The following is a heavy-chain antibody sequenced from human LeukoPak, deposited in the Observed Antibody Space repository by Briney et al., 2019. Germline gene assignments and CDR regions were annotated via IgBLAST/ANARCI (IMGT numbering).Heavy chain of an antibody. CDR3: AKDLSYYYDSSGRGYFDL. CDR1: GFTFSGYG. D-gene: IGHD3-22*01. V-gene: IGHV3-30*18. J-gene: IGHJ2*01. Sequence: GGSLRLSCAASGFTFSGYGMHWVRQAPGKGLEWVAVISYDGSNKYYADSVKGRFTISRDNSKNTLYLQMNSLRAEDTAVYYCAKDLSYYYDSSGRGYFDLWGRGTLVTVSS. CDR2: ISYDGSNK.